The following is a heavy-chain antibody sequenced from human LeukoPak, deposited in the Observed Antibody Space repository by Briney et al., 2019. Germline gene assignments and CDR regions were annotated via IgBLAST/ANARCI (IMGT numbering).Heavy chain of an antibody. V-gene: IGHV3-21*01. CDR2: ISSSSSYI. J-gene: IGHJ5*02. D-gene: IGHD6-13*01. CDR3: ARDRIAAYNWFDP. Sequence: PGGSLRLSCAASGFTFSSYSMNWVRQAPGKGLEWVSSISSSSSYIYYADSVKGRFTISRGNAKNSLYLQMNSLRAEDTAVYYCARDRIAAYNWFDPWGQGTLVTVSS. CDR1: GFTFSSYS.